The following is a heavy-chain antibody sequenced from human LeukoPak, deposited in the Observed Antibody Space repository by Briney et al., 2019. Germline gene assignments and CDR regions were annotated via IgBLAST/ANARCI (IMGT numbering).Heavy chain of an antibody. V-gene: IGHV2-70*11. CDR2: IDWDDDK. D-gene: IGHD6-13*01. Sequence: SGPALVKPTQTLTLTCTFSGFSLSTSGMCVSWIRQPPGKALEWLARIDWDDDKYYSTSLKTRLTISKDTSKNQVVLTMTNMDPVDTATYYCARGGISVAAAGLYYFDYWGQGTLVTVSS. CDR3: ARGGISVAAAGLYYFDY. J-gene: IGHJ4*02. CDR1: GFSLSTSGMC.